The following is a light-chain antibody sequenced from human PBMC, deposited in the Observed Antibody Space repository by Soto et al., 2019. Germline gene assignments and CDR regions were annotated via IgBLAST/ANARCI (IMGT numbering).Light chain of an antibody. CDR3: QHYNSYSEA. CDR2: KAS. CDR1: QSISSW. J-gene: IGKJ1*01. Sequence: DIQMTNSPSTLSASVGERVTITCRASQSISSWLAWYQQKPGKAPKLLIYKASTLKSGVPSRFSGSGSGTEFTLTISSLQPDDFATYYCQHYNSYSEAFGQGTKVDTK. V-gene: IGKV1-5*03.